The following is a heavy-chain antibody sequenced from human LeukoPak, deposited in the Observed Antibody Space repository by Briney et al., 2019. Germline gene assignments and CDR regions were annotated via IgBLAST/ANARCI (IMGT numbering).Heavy chain of an antibody. CDR3: STHPGSGWHY. Sequence: QPGGSLRLSCAASGFTFSNAWMSWVRQAPGKGLEWVGRIKSKTDGGTTDYAAPVTGRFTISRDDSKNTLYLQMNSLMTEDTAVYYCSTHPGSGWHYWGQGTLVTVSS. J-gene: IGHJ4*02. D-gene: IGHD6-19*01. CDR1: GFTFSNAW. CDR2: IKSKTDGGTT. V-gene: IGHV3-15*01.